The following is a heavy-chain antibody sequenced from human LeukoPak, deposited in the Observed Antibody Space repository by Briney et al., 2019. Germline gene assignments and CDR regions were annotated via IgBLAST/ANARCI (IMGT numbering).Heavy chain of an antibody. V-gene: IGHV1-18*01. CDR3: ARVGSSGEFDF. D-gene: IGHD3-10*01. CDR2: VTGFNGKT. J-gene: IGHJ4*02. Sequence: GASVKVSCKASGYTFTSYGISWVRQAPGQGLEWLGWVTGFNGKTTYARRVEDRLILTTNTSTSTGTLDLRGLRADDTAVYYCARVGSSGEFDFWGQGTLVTVSS. CDR1: GYTFTSYG.